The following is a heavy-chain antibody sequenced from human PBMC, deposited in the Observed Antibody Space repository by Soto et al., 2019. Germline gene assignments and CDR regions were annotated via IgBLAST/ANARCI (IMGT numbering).Heavy chain of an antibody. CDR3: AREIAARPPWFDP. CDR1: GGSISSYY. J-gene: IGHJ5*02. Sequence: LSLTCTVSGGSISSYYWSWIRQPPGKGLEWIGYIYYSGSTNYNPSLKSRVTISVDTSKNQFSLRLSSVTAADTAVYYCAREIAARPPWFDPWGQGTLVTVSS. V-gene: IGHV4-59*01. D-gene: IGHD6-6*01. CDR2: IYYSGST.